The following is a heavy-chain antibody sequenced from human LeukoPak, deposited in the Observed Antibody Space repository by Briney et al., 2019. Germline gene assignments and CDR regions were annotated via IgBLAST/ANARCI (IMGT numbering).Heavy chain of an antibody. CDR1: GFTFSDHF. CDR3: VRVGSVAGSDYLDY. CDR2: SRNKAKSYTT. D-gene: IGHD6-19*01. J-gene: IGHJ4*02. V-gene: IGHV3-72*01. Sequence: GGSLRLPCAVSGFTFSDHFLDWVRQAPGRGLEWVGRSRNKAKSYTTEYAASVKGRFTISRDDSKNSLYLQMNSLKTEDTAVYYCVRVGSVAGSDYLDYWGQGTLVTVSS.